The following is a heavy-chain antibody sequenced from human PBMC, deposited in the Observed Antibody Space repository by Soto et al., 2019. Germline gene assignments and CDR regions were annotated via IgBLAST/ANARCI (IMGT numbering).Heavy chain of an antibody. J-gene: IGHJ4*02. Sequence: AGGSLRLSCAASGFTFSSYSMNWVRQAPGKGLEWVSSISSSSSYIYYADSVKGRFTISRDNAKNSLYLQMNSLRAEDTAVYYCARVLTKLPNYYFDYWGQGTLVTVSS. V-gene: IGHV3-21*01. D-gene: IGHD1-7*01. CDR1: GFTFSSYS. CDR3: ARVLTKLPNYYFDY. CDR2: ISSSSSYI.